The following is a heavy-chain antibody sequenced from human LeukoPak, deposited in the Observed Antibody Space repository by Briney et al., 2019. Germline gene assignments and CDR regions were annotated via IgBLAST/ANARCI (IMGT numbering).Heavy chain of an antibody. Sequence: SETLSLTCTVSGGSISSYYWSWIRQPPGKGLEWIGYIYYSGSSNYNPSLKSRVTISVDTSKNQFSLKLSSVTAADTAVYYCARDLSGIAAAGPFDYYYYYYMDVWGKGTTVTVSS. J-gene: IGHJ6*03. CDR1: GGSISSYY. CDR2: IYYSGSS. D-gene: IGHD6-13*01. V-gene: IGHV4-59*01. CDR3: ARDLSGIAAAGPFDYYYYYYMDV.